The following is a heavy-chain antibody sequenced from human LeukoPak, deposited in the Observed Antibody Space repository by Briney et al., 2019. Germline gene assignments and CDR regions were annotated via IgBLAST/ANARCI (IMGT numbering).Heavy chain of an antibody. CDR1: GFTVSSNY. J-gene: IGHJ2*01. CDR3: AKTKQQLVWYFDL. V-gene: IGHV3-23*01. Sequence: GGSLRLSCAASGFTVSSNYMNWVRQAPGKGLEWVSAISGSGGSTYYADSVKGRFTISRDNSKNTLYLQMNSLRAEDTAVYYCAKTKQQLVWYFDLWGRGTLVTVSS. CDR2: ISGSGGST. D-gene: IGHD6-13*01.